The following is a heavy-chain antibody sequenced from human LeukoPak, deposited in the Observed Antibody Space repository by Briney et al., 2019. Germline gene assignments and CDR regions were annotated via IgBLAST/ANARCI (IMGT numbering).Heavy chain of an antibody. J-gene: IGHJ4*02. Sequence: SETLSLTCTVSGGSISSGGYYWSWIRQHPGKGLEWIGYIYHSGSTYYNPSLKSRVTISVDRSKNQFSLKLSSVTAADTAVYYCARGDTGTLDYWGQGTLVTVSS. V-gene: IGHV4-30-2*01. D-gene: IGHD1-1*01. CDR2: IYHSGST. CDR1: GGSISSGGYY. CDR3: ARGDTGTLDY.